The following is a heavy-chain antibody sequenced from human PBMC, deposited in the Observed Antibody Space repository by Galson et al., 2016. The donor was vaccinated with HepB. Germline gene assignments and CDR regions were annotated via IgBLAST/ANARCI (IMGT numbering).Heavy chain of an antibody. V-gene: IGHV2-5*02. CDR1: GFSLSTSGVG. Sequence: PALVKPTQTLTLTCTFSGFSLSTSGVGVGWIRQPPGKALEWLALIYWDGDKRYSPSLKSRLTITKDTSKNQVFLTMTNMDPVDTATYYCVKGRCSCGSCYQSDYWGQGTLVTVSS. CDR3: VKGRCSCGSCYQSDY. D-gene: IGHD2-15*01. CDR2: IYWDGDK. J-gene: IGHJ4*02.